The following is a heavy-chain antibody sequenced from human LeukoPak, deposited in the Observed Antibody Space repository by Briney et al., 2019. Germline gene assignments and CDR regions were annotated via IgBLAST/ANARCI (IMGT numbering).Heavy chain of an antibody. CDR3: AHSSEAGDYFHFDY. J-gene: IGHJ4*02. CDR1: GFSLSTSGVG. D-gene: IGHD4-17*01. V-gene: IGHV2-5*01. CDR2: IYWKDDK. Sequence: SGPTLVNPTQTLTLTCTFSGFSLSTSGVGVGWIRQPPGKALEWLALIYWKDDKRNSPSLKSRLTITKDTSKNQVVLTMTNMDPVDTATYYCAHSSEAGDYFHFDYWGQGTLVTVSS.